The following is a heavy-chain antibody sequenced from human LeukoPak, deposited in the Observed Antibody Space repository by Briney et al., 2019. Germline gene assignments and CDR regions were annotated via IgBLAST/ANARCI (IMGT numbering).Heavy chain of an antibody. D-gene: IGHD3-22*01. Sequence: GGSLRLSCAASGFTLSSYSMNWVRQAPGKGLEWVSSISSSSSYIYYADSVKGRFTISRDNAKNSLYLQMNSLRAEDTAVYYCARVLDYYDSSGYYYDFWGQGTLVTVSS. CDR1: GFTLSSYS. V-gene: IGHV3-21*01. CDR2: ISSSSSYI. CDR3: ARVLDYYDSSGYYYDF. J-gene: IGHJ4*02.